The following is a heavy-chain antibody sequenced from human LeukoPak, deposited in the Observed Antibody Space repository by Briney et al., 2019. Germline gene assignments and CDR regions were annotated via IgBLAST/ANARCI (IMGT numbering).Heavy chain of an antibody. CDR2: ISSSGSTI. J-gene: IGHJ3*02. CDR3: AREEVVPDAFDI. V-gene: IGHV3-11*01. D-gene: IGHD2-15*01. Sequence: PGGSLRLSCAASGFTFSDYYMSWIRQAPGKGLEWVSYISSSGSTIYYADSVKGRFTISRDNAKNSLYLQMNSLRSEDTAVYYCAREEVVPDAFDIWGQGTMVTVSS. CDR1: GFTFSDYY.